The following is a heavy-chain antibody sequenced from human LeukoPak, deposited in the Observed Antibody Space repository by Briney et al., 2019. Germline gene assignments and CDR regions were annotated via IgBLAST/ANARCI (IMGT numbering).Heavy chain of an antibody. CDR3: ARGQSPSYYDMDV. CDR2: K. J-gene: IGHJ6*02. V-gene: IGHV3-33*01. Sequence: KHYADSVKGRFTISRDNSKNTLYLQMSSLRAEDTALYYCARGQSPSYYDMDVWGQGTTVTVSS. D-gene: IGHD6-19*01.